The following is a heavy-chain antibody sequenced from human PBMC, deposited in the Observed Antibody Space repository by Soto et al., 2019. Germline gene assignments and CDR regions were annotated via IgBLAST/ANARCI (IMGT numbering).Heavy chain of an antibody. Sequence: QVQLQESGPGLVKPSQTLSLTCTVSGGSISSGDYYWSWIRQPPGKGLEWIGYSYYSGSTYYHPSLKSRVTMSVDTSKNQFSLKLSSVTAADTAVYYCARTHIVVVTAIRDDAFDIWGQGTMVTVSS. CDR3: ARTHIVVVTAIRDDAFDI. CDR1: GGSISSGDYY. V-gene: IGHV4-30-4*01. CDR2: SYYSGST. D-gene: IGHD2-21*02. J-gene: IGHJ3*02.